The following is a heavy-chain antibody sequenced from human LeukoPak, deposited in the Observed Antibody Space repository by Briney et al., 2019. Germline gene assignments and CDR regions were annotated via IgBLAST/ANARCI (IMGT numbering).Heavy chain of an antibody. CDR3: ARDQTNGYFDWYYYYGMDA. J-gene: IGHJ6*02. D-gene: IGHD3-9*01. Sequence: VGSLRLSCAASGFTFSSYWMSWVRQAPGKGLEWVANIKQDGSEKYYVDSVKGRFTISRDNAKNSLYLQMNSLRAEDTAVYYCARDQTNGYFDWYYYYGMDAWGQGTTVTVSS. CDR1: GFTFSSYW. V-gene: IGHV3-7*01. CDR2: IKQDGSEK.